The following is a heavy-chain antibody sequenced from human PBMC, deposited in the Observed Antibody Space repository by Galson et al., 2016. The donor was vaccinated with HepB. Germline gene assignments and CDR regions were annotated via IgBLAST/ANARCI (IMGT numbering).Heavy chain of an antibody. CDR3: TIQGGV. CDR1: GLAFRDHA. D-gene: IGHD3-16*01. CDR2: ARSTANGGET. J-gene: IGHJ4*02. V-gene: IGHV3-49*03. Sequence: SLRLSCAVSGLAFRDHAVNYFRQAPGKGLEWVGFARSTANGGETEFAASVKGRFTISRDDSSSSAFLHMTSLKIDDTAVYYCTIQGGVWGQGALVIVSS.